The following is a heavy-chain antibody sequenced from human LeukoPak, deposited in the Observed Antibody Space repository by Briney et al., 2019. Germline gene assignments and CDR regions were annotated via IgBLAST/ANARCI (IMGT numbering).Heavy chain of an antibody. Sequence: PSETLSLTCTVSGGSISSYYWSWIRQPPGKGLEWIGYIYYSGSTNYNPSLKSRVTISVDTSKNQFSLKLSSVTAADTAVYYCARTRPSVGVRGVIWFDPWGQGTLVTVSS. D-gene: IGHD3-10*01. CDR1: GGSISSYY. CDR2: IYYSGST. CDR3: ARTRPSVGVRGVIWFDP. J-gene: IGHJ5*02. V-gene: IGHV4-59*08.